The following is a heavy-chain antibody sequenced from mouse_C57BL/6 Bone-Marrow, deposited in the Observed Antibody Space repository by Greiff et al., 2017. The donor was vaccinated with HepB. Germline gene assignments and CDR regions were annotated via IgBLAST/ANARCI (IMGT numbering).Heavy chain of an antibody. Sequence: EVQLQQSGPELVKPGASVKISCKASGYTFTDYYMNWVKQSHGKSLEWIGDINPNNGGTSYNQKFKGKATLTVDKSSSTAYMELRSLTSEDSAVYYCASIGDYDMAYWGQGTLVTVSA. CDR3: ASIGDYDMAY. CDR1: GYTFTDYY. J-gene: IGHJ3*01. D-gene: IGHD2-4*01. V-gene: IGHV1-26*01. CDR2: INPNNGGT.